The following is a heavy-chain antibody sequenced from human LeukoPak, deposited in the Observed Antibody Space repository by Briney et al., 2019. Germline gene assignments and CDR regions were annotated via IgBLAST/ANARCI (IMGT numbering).Heavy chain of an antibody. CDR2: INPNSGGT. Sequence: ASVKVSCKASGYTFTGYYMHWVRQAPGQGPEWMGWINPNSGGTNYAQKFQGRVTMTRDTSISAVYTELSRLRSDDTAVYYCARDGTGVYNLVQYWGQGTLVTVSS. V-gene: IGHV1-2*02. CDR1: GYTFTGYY. J-gene: IGHJ4*02. CDR3: ARDGTGVYNLVQY. D-gene: IGHD5-24*01.